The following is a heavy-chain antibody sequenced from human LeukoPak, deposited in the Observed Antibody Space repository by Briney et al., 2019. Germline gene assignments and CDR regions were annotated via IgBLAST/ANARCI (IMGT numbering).Heavy chain of an antibody. V-gene: IGHV3-7*01. CDR3: ARETGYSSSWYGGFFDY. Sequence: GGSLRLSCAASGFTFSSYWMSWVRQAPGKGLEWVANIKQDGSEKYYVDSVKGRFTISRDNAKNSLYLQVNSLRAEDTAVYYCARETGYSSSWYGGFFDYWDQGTLVTVSS. CDR2: IKQDGSEK. CDR1: GFTFSSYW. J-gene: IGHJ4*02. D-gene: IGHD6-13*01.